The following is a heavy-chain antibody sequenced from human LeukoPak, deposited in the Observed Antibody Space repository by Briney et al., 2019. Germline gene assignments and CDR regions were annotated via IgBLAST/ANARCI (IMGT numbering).Heavy chain of an antibody. CDR2: IISKTDRGTT. Sequence: PGGSLRLSCAASGFTFSNAWMSWVRQAPGKGLEWVGRIISKTDRGTTDYAAPVKGRFTISRDDSKNTLYLQINSLKTEDTAVYYCTTFDVVVTAYDYWGQGTLVTVSS. D-gene: IGHD2-21*02. J-gene: IGHJ4*02. CDR3: TTFDVVVTAYDY. CDR1: GFTFSNAW. V-gene: IGHV3-15*01.